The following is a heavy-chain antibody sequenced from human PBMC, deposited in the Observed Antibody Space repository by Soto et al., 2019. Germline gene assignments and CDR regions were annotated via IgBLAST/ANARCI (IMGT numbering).Heavy chain of an antibody. J-gene: IGHJ4*02. CDR2: IYYSGST. CDR1: GGSISSYY. Sequence: SETLSLTCTVSGGSISSYYWSWIRQPPGKGLEWIGYIYYSGSTNYNPSLKSRVTISVDTSKNQFSLKLSSVTAADTAVYYCARAGGGGQQLFDFDYWGQGTLVTVSS. V-gene: IGHV4-59*01. CDR3: ARAGGGGQQLFDFDY. D-gene: IGHD6-13*01.